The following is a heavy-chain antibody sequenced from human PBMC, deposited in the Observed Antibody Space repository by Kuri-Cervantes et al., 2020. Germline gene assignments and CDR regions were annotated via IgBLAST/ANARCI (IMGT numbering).Heavy chain of an antibody. Sequence: ASVKVSCKASGYTFTSYDINWVRQATGQGLEWMGWINAGNGNTKYSQKFQGRVTITRDTSASTAYMELSSLRSEDTAVYYCARLSWRAVAGTGAAFDIWGQGTMVTVSS. J-gene: IGHJ3*02. CDR3: ARLSWRAVAGTGAAFDI. CDR1: GYTFTSYD. CDR2: INAGNGNT. D-gene: IGHD6-19*01. V-gene: IGHV1-3*01.